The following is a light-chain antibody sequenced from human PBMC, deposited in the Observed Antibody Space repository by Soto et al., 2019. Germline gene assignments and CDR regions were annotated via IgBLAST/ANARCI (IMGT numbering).Light chain of an antibody. J-gene: IGLJ1*01. V-gene: IGLV2-14*01. CDR1: SSDVVGYNY. CDR2: DVS. Sequence: QSVLTQPASVSGSPGQSITISCTGTSSDVVGYNYVSWYQQHPGKAPKLMIYDVSNRPSGVSNRFSGSKSGNTASLTISGLQAEDEADYYCSSYTSSSTLGFGTGTKVTVL. CDR3: SSYTSSSTLG.